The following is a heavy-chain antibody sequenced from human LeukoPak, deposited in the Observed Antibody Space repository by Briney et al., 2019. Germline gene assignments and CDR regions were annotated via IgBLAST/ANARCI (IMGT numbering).Heavy chain of an antibody. CDR3: ARGNRGLGFDY. Sequence: PGGSLRLSCAASGFTFSDYYMSWIRQAPGKGLEWVSYIISIGITIYYADSVKGRFTISTHNPKNSLYLQMNGRRPEATACYYCARGNRGLGFDYWGQGTLVTVSS. D-gene: IGHD3-10*01. CDR2: IISIGITI. J-gene: IGHJ4*02. V-gene: IGHV3-11*04. CDR1: GFTFSDYY.